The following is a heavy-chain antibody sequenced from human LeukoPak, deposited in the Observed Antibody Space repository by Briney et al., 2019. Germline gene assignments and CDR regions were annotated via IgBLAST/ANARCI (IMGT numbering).Heavy chain of an antibody. Sequence: SETLSLTCTVSGGSISSSSAYWGWIRQPPGKGLEWLGSIYYSKNTYYNPSLKSRLTISADTSKNQFSLTLGSVSATDTAVYYCVSPRGFSYGYFDYWGQGTLVTVSS. CDR1: GGSISSSSAY. J-gene: IGHJ4*02. CDR3: VSPRGFSYGYFDY. CDR2: IYYSKNT. V-gene: IGHV4-39*01. D-gene: IGHD5-18*01.